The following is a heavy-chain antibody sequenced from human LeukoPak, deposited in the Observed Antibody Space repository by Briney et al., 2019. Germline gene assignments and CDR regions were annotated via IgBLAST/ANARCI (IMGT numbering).Heavy chain of an antibody. D-gene: IGHD6-13*01. V-gene: IGHV3-23*01. CDR2: ISGSGGST. J-gene: IGHJ4*02. CDR3: ANMGYSSSWYKDFDY. CDR1: GFTFSSYA. Sequence: SGGSLRLSCAPSGFTFSSYAMSWVRQAPGRRLEWVSAISGSGGSTYYAASVKGRFTISRDNSKNTLYLQMNSLRAEDTAVYYCANMGYSSSWYKDFDYWGQGTLVTVSS.